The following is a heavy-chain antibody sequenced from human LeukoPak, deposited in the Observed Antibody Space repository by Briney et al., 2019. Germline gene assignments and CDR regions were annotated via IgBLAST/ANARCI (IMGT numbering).Heavy chain of an antibody. CDR3: ARDYTGGWNDY. V-gene: IGHV3-7*01. CDR1: GFTFSRYW. CDR2: IKEDGSEA. D-gene: IGHD7-27*01. J-gene: IGHJ4*02. Sequence: GGSLRLSCAADGFTFSRYWMSWVRQATGKGLECVAKIKEDGSEAHYVDSVKGRFTISRDNAKESLYLQMNSLRAEDTAVYYCARDYTGGWNDYWGQGIRVTVSS.